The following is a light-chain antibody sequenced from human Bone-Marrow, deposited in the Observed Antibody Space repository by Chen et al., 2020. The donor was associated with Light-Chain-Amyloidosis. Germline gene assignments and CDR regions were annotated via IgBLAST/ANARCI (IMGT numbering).Light chain of an antibody. CDR3: QVWDRSSDRPV. CDR2: DDS. Sequence: SYVLHQPSSVSVAPGQTPTIACGGNNIGTKSVHCYQQPPGQAPLLVVYDDSDRPSGIPERLAGSNSGNTATLTISRVEAGDEADYYCQVWDRSSDRPVFGGGTKLTVL. V-gene: IGLV3-21*02. CDR1: NIGTKS. J-gene: IGLJ3*02.